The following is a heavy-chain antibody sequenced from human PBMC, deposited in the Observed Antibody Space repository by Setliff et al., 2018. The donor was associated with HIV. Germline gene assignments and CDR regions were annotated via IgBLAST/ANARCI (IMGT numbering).Heavy chain of an antibody. Sequence: PSETLSLTCAVYGGSVSGYSWNWIRQPPEKGLEWIGEINHSGSTNYNPSLKSRVSISVDTSKNQFSLKLSSVTAADTAVYYCARRDQYGGSPYFESWGQGALVTVSS. CDR1: GGSVSGYS. D-gene: IGHD3-10*01. CDR2: INHSGST. J-gene: IGHJ4*02. V-gene: IGHV4-34*01. CDR3: ARRDQYGGSPYFES.